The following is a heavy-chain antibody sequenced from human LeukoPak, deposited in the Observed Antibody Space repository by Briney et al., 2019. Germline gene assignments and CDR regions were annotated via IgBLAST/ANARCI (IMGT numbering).Heavy chain of an antibody. V-gene: IGHV4-31*03. D-gene: IGHD4-23*01. CDR1: GGSISSGGYS. J-gene: IGHJ4*02. CDR3: ARDHAYGGNYFDY. Sequence: KPSETLSLTCTVSGGSISSGGYSWSWIRQHPGKGLEWIGYIYYSGSTYYNPSPKSRVTISVDTSKNQFSLKLSSVTAADTAVYYCARDHAYGGNYFDYWGQGTLVTVSS. CDR2: IYYSGST.